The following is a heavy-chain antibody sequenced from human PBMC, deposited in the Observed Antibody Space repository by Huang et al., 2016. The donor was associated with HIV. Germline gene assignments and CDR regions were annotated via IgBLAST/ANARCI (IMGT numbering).Heavy chain of an antibody. D-gene: IGHD3-3*01. Sequence: QEHLEQSGAEVQTPGASVKVSCKASGYSFSSFGISGGRQAPGQGLEWIGWISAYNGKANYAQKLQGRITMTPDTSTSTDYMELRSLRADDTAVYYCTKKNVDDFWSESYTGGAFHVWGQGTMVTVSS. J-gene: IGHJ3*01. CDR3: TKKNVDDFWSESYTGGAFHV. CDR2: ISAYNGKA. V-gene: IGHV1-18*01. CDR1: GYSFSSFG.